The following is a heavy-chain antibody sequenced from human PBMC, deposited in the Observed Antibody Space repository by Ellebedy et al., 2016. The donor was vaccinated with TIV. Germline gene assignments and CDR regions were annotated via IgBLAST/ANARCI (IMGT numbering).Heavy chain of an antibody. CDR1: GYTFTTYA. J-gene: IGHJ4*02. Sequence: SVKVSCXTSGYTFTTYAVSWVRQAPGQGLEWMGWISAYNGNTLYAQKFQGRVTMTTDTSTTTAYMELRSLTSDDTPVYYCTRHEDDVGGSLIGYWGQGTLVTFSS. CDR3: TRHEDDVGGSLIGY. CDR2: ISAYNGNT. V-gene: IGHV1-18*01. D-gene: IGHD1-1*01.